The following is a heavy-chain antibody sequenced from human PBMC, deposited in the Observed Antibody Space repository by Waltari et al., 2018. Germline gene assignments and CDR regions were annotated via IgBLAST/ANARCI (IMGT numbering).Heavy chain of an antibody. CDR1: GYTLTDLS. J-gene: IGHJ6*02. V-gene: IGHV1-24*01. CDR2: FDPEDGET. Sequence: QVQLVQSGAEVKKPGASVKVSCKVSGYTLTDLSMHWVRQAPGNGRGWMGGFDPEDGETIYAQKFQGRVTMTEDTSTDTAYMELSSLRSEDTAVYYCATDSPTGAGGNYYYYYGMDVWGQGTTVTVSS. CDR3: ATDSPTGAGGNYYYYYGMDV. D-gene: IGHD7-27*01.